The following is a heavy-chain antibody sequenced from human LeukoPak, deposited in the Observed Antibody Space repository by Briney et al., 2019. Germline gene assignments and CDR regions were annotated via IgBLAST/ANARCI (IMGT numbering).Heavy chain of an antibody. CDR3: AKVVSGYHFDY. CDR1: GFTFSSYG. CDR2: ISGSGGNT. V-gene: IGHV3-23*01. D-gene: IGHD5-12*01. J-gene: IGHJ4*02. Sequence: GGSLRLSCAASGFTFSSYGMSWVRRAPGKGPEWVSGISGSGGNTYHADSVKGRFTISRDNSQNTLYLQMNTLRAEDTAVYYCAKVVSGYHFDYWGQGTLVTVSS.